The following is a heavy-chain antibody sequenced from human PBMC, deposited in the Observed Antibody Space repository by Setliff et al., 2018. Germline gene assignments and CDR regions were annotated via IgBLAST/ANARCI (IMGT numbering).Heavy chain of an antibody. CDR3: ARHVNGSGKYYNWFDP. D-gene: IGHD3-10*01. Sequence: PSETLSLTCTVSGGSISSSSYYWGWIRQPPGKGLEWIGSIYYSGSTYYNPSLKSRVTISVDTSKNQFSLKLSSVTAADTAVHYCARHVNGSGKYYNWFDPWGQGTLVTVSS. CDR1: GGSISSSSYY. V-gene: IGHV4-39*01. J-gene: IGHJ5*02. CDR2: IYYSGST.